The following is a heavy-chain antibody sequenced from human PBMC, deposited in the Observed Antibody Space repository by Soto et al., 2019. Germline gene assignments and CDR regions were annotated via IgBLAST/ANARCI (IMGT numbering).Heavy chain of an antibody. V-gene: IGHV4-34*01. J-gene: IGHJ4*02. CDR2: INHSGST. D-gene: IGHD3-22*01. Sequence: PSETLSLTCAVYGGSFSGYYWSWIRQPPGKGLEWIGEINHSGSTNYNPSLKSRVTISVDTSKNQFSLKLSSVTAADTAVYYCARTNSSGYYCDFDYWGQGTLVTVSS. CDR3: ARTNSSGYYCDFDY. CDR1: GGSFSGYY.